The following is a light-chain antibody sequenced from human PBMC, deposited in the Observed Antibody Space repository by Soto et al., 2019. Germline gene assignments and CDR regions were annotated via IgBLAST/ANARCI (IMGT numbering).Light chain of an antibody. CDR1: QSVSSQ. V-gene: IGKV3-11*01. CDR2: DVS. CDR3: QQRYDWPWT. J-gene: IGKJ1*01. Sequence: EVVLTQSPAPLYLSPGERASLSCRASQSVSSQLAWYQQKPGQTPRLLIYDVSNRATGISARLSGSGSGTDFTLTIGSLVPSDFADSICQQRYDWPWTLGKGTTE.